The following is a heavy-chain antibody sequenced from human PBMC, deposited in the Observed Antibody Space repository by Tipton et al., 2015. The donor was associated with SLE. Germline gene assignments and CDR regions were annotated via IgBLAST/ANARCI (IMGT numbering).Heavy chain of an antibody. J-gene: IGHJ4*02. Sequence: TLSLTCTVSGGSISSGGYYWSWIRPHPGKGLEWIGYIYYSGSTYYNPSLKSRVTISVDTSKNQFSLKLSSVTAADTAVYYCARDNFGMADYWGQGTLVTVSS. CDR1: GGSISSGGYY. CDR3: ARDNFGMADY. V-gene: IGHV4-31*03. D-gene: IGHD3-10*01. CDR2: IYYSGST.